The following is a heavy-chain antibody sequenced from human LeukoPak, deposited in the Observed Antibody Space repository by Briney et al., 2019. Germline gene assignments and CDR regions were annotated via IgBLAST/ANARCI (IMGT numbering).Heavy chain of an antibody. J-gene: IGHJ4*02. CDR3: ARLFRRSVRGNMDRIALTGHEDY. V-gene: IGHV4-59*12. D-gene: IGHD6-19*01. CDR2: IYYSGST. CDR1: GGSISSYY. Sequence: SETLSLTCTVSGGSISSYYWSWIRQPPGKGLEWIGYIYYSGSTNYNPSLKSRVTISVDTSKNQLSLKLISVTAADTAVYYCARLFRRSVRGNMDRIALTGHEDYWGQGTLVTVSS.